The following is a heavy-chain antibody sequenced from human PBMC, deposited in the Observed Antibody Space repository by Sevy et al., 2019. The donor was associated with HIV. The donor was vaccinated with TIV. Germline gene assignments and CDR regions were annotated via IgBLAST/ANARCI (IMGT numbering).Heavy chain of an antibody. CDR2: ISGSGGST. V-gene: IGHV3-23*01. J-gene: IGHJ4*02. CDR1: GLTVGSLS. Sequence: GGSLRLSCVASGLTVGSLSINWVRQAPGKGLEWVSAISGSGGSTYYADSVKGRFTISRDNSKNTLYLQMNSLRAEDTAVYYCAKYRARGVVINLFDYWGQGTLVTVSS. CDR3: AKYRARGVVINLFDY. D-gene: IGHD3-3*01.